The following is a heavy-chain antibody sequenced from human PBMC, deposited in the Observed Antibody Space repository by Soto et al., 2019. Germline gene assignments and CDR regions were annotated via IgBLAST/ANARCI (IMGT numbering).Heavy chain of an antibody. CDR1: GFTFSIYA. CDR2: ISTNGGST. V-gene: IGHV3-64D*06. D-gene: IGHD3-22*01. J-gene: IGHJ4*02. CDR3: TKPRYDSTGHEY. Sequence: GGSLRLSCSASGFTFSIYAMHWVRQAPGKGLEYVSSISTNGGSTHYADSVKGRFTISRDNSKNTQYLQMSSLRADDTAVYYCTKPRYDSTGHEYWGQGTLVTVSS.